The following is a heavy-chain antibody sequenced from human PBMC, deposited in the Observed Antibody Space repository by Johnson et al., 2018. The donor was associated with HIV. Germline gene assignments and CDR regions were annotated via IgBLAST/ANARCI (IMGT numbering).Heavy chain of an antibody. CDR2: IKQDGSEK. J-gene: IGHJ3*02. CDR3: ARARTVVIARPDAFDI. V-gene: IGHV3-7*02. Sequence: VQLVESGGGLVQPGGSLRLSCAASGFKFSIYWMSWVRQAPGKGLEWVANIKQDGSEKDYVESVKGRFTISRDNAKNTLYLQINSLRAEDTAVYYCARARTVVIARPDAFDIWGQGTMVTVSS. CDR1: GFKFSIYW. D-gene: IGHD2-21*01.